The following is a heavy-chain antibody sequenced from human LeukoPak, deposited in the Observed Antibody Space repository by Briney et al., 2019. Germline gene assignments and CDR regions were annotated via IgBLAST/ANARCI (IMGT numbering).Heavy chain of an antibody. V-gene: IGHV3-23*01. CDR2: IIGSSGDT. D-gene: IGHD5-12*01. J-gene: IGHJ4*02. CDR1: GFRFSDYA. CDR3: AKGAYDYIEMGYIDY. Sequence: PGGSLRLSCAASGFRFSDYAMNWVRQAPGKGLEWVSLIIGSSGDTFYADSVKGRFTISRDNSKNTLFLQMNSPRAEDTALYYCAKGAYDYIEMGYIDYWGQGTLVTVSS.